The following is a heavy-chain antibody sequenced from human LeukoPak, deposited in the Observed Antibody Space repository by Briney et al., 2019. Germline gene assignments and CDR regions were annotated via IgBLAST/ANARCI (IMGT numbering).Heavy chain of an antibody. J-gene: IGHJ4*02. CDR3: ARARSGWDERYYFDY. Sequence: SETLSLTCTVSGGSISSYYWSWIRQPAGKGLEWVGRIYTSGSTNYNPSLKSRVTMSVDTSKNQFSLKLSSVTAADTAVYYCARARSGWDERYYFDYWGQGTLVTVSS. D-gene: IGHD6-19*01. CDR2: IYTSGST. CDR1: GGSISSYY. V-gene: IGHV4-4*07.